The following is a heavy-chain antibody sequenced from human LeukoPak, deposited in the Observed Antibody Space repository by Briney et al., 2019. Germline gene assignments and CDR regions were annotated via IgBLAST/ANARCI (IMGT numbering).Heavy chain of an antibody. CDR1: GGSISSSSYY. CDR3: AREGHEIYCSSTSCYAGNYYYGMDV. CDR2: IYYSGST. V-gene: IGHV4-39*07. D-gene: IGHD2-2*01. Sequence: SETLSLTCTVSGGSISSSSYYWGWIRQPPGKGLEWIGSIYYSGSTYYNPSLKSRVTISVDTSKNQFSLKLSSVTAADTAVYYCAREGHEIYCSSTSCYAGNYYYGMDVWGQGTLVTVSS. J-gene: IGHJ6*02.